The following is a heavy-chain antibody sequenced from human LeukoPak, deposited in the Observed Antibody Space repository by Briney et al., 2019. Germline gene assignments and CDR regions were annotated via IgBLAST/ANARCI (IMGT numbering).Heavy chain of an antibody. CDR1: GYTFTGYY. J-gene: IGHJ4*02. CDR3: ARAHNPYSSSWYVDY. CDR2: INPNSGGT. Sequence: ASVKVSCKASGYTFTGYYMHWVRQAPGQGLEWMGWINPNSGGTNYAQKFQGRVTMTRDTSISTAYMELSRLRSDDTAVYYCARAHNPYSSSWYVDYWGQGTLVTVSS. V-gene: IGHV1-2*02. D-gene: IGHD6-13*01.